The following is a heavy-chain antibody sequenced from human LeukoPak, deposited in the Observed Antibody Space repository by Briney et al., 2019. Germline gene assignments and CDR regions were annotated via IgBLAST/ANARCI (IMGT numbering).Heavy chain of an antibody. CDR3: ARDVKEQLLSTGGMDV. J-gene: IGHJ6*02. CDR1: GSSVSSDEYY. V-gene: IGHV4-31*03. CDR2: VYYSGSS. Sequence: SETLSLTCSVSGSSVSSDEYYWSWVRQHPGKGLEWIGYVYYSGSSYYIPSLESRVTMSVEVSKNQFSLELRSVTAADTAVYYCARDVKEQLLSTGGMDVWGQGTTVTVSS. D-gene: IGHD2-2*01.